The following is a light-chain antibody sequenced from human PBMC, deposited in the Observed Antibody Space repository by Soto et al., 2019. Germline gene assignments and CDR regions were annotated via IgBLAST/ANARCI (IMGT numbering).Light chain of an antibody. CDR1: QSIRNY. V-gene: IGKV1-39*01. Sequence: DIQMTPSASSLSASVGDRVTITCRARQSIRNYLNWYQQKPGKAPKLLIYAASSLKSGVPSRFSGSGTGTDFTLTISSLQPEDYASYSCHQSYCTPYLFTFGPGTKVDIK. J-gene: IGKJ3*01. CDR3: HQSYCTPYLFT. CDR2: AAS.